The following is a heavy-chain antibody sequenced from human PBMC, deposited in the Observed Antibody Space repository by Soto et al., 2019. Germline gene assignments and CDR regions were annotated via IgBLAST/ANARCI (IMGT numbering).Heavy chain of an antibody. D-gene: IGHD3-10*01. CDR2: IKEDGSER. J-gene: IGHJ4*02. Sequence: GGSLRLACAASGFTFSSYWMSCVRQAPGKGLEWVANIKEDGSERYYVDSVKGRFTSSRDNAKNSLYLQMNSLRAEDTAVYYCARATGADKEDYWGQGTLVTVSS. CDR1: GFTFSSYW. CDR3: ARATGADKEDY. V-gene: IGHV3-7*04.